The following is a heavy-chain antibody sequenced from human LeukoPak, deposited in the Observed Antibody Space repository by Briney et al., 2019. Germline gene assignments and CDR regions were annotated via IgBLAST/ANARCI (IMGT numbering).Heavy chain of an antibody. D-gene: IGHD6-6*01. CDR2: IIPIFGTA. Sequence: SVKVSCKASGGTFSSYAISWVRQAPGQGLEWMGGIIPIFGTANYTQKFQGRVTITADESTNTVYMELSSLRSEDTAVYYCARSARRFEGYYGMDVWGQGTTVTVSS. J-gene: IGHJ6*02. CDR3: ARSARRFEGYYGMDV. CDR1: GGTFSSYA. V-gene: IGHV1-69*13.